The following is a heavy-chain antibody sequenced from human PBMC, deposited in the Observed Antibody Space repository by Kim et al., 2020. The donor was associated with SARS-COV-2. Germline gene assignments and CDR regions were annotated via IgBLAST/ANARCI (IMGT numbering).Heavy chain of an antibody. CDR3: VGRPDYDY. CDR2: IDLRDSYT. CDR1: GYSFSDQW. Sequence: ESLKISCKGSGYSFSDQWITWVRQVPGKGLEWMGRIDLRDSYTTYSPSFKGHVTISADKSITTAYLQWSSLKASDTAIYYCVGRPDYDYWGQGTLVTVS. V-gene: IGHV5-10-1*01. J-gene: IGHJ4*02. D-gene: IGHD3-16*01.